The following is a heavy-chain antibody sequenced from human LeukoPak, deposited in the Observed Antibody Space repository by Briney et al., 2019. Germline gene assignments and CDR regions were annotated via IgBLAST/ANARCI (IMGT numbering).Heavy chain of an antibody. CDR3: ARVSTTVTTVDY. CDR2: INLKSGGT. V-gene: IGHV1-2*02. D-gene: IGHD4-17*01. J-gene: IGHJ4*02. CDR1: GYTFTVYY. Sequence: ASVKVSSKASGYTFTVYYMHWVRQAPGQGLEWRGWINLKSGGTNYVQEYQGRVTMTRDTSISTAYMELSRLRSDDTAVYYCARVSTTVTTVDYWGQGTLVTISS.